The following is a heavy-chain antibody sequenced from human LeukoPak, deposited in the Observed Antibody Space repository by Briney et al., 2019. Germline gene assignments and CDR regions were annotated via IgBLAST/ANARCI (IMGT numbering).Heavy chain of an antibody. D-gene: IGHD4-17*01. V-gene: IGHV4-59*01. J-gene: IGHJ4*02. Sequence: SETLSLTCTVSGGSISSYYWSWIRQPPGKGPEWIGFVYYSASTNYNPSLKSRVTISVDTSKKQFSLRLSSVTAAETAVYYCARGIMTTVPTFDYWGQGTLVTVSS. CDR3: ARGIMTTVPTFDY. CDR2: VYYSAST. CDR1: GGSISSYY.